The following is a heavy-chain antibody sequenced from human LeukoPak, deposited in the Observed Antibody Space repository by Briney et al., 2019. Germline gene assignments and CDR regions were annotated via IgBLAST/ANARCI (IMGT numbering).Heavy chain of an antibody. CDR1: GGTFSSYA. V-gene: IGHV1-69*05. Sequence: GASVKVSCKASGGTFSSYAISWVRQAPGQGLEWMGGIIPIFGTANYAQKFQGRVTITTDESTSTAYMELSSLRSEDTAVYYCARDSCSSTGCYLNWFDPWGQGTLVTVSS. D-gene: IGHD2-2*01. J-gene: IGHJ5*02. CDR3: ARDSCSSTGCYLNWFDP. CDR2: IIPIFGTA.